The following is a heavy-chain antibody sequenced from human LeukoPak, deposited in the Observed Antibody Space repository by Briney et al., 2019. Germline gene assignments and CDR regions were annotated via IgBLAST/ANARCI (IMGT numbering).Heavy chain of an antibody. CDR1: GFTFSRYC. V-gene: IGHV3-7*04. D-gene: IGHD4-11*01. Sequence: GGSLRLSCAASGFTFSRYCISWVRQAPGKGLELVASIEEDGSEKYYVDSVKGRCTISRDSAKNTLYLQMNSLRVEDTAVYYCARDDHHYSNNIYYGMDVWGQGNTVTVSS. CDR3: ARDDHHYSNNIYYGMDV. CDR2: IEEDGSEK. J-gene: IGHJ6*02.